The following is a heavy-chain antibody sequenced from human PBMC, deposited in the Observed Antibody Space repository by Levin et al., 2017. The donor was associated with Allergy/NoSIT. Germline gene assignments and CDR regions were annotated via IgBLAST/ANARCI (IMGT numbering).Heavy chain of an antibody. CDR1: GGSISSYY. D-gene: IGHD5-12*01. V-gene: IGHV4-59*12. Sequence: SETLSLTCTVSGGSISSYYWTWIRQPPGKGLEWIGSIYYSGSTNYNPSLKSRVTISVDTSKNQFSLKLRSVTAADTAVYYCAREVSSGYPNWFDPWGQGTLVTVSS. CDR2: IYYSGST. J-gene: IGHJ5*02. CDR3: AREVSSGYPNWFDP.